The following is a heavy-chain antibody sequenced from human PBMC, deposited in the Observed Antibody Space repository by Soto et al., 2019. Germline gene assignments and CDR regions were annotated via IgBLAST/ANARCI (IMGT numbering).Heavy chain of an antibody. CDR2: IIPIFGTA. CDR3: ARDLFRASSGRYYYYYGMDV. D-gene: IGHD6-19*01. CDR1: GGTFSSYA. V-gene: IGHV1-69*13. J-gene: IGHJ6*02. Sequence: ASVKGSCKASGGTFSSYAISWVRQAPGQGLEWMGGIIPIFGTANYAQKFQGRVTITADESTSTAYMELSSLRSEDTAVYYCARDLFRASSGRYYYYYGMDVWGQGTTVTVSS.